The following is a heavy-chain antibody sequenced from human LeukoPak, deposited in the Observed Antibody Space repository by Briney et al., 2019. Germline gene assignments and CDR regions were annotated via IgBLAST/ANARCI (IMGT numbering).Heavy chain of an antibody. J-gene: IGHJ5*02. Sequence: GASVKVSCKASGYTFSGYYMHWVRQAPGQGLEWMGWINPNSGGTKYAQKFQGRVTMTRDTSISTAYMELSRLRSDDTAVYYCARARGDIVVVPAAIWFDPWGQGTLVTVSS. V-gene: IGHV1-2*02. CDR2: INPNSGGT. CDR1: GYTFSGYY. D-gene: IGHD2-2*01. CDR3: ARARGDIVVVPAAIWFDP.